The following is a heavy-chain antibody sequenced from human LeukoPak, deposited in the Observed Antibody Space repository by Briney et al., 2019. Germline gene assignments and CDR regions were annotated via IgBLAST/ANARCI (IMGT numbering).Heavy chain of an antibody. Sequence: PGRSLRLSCAASGFTFSSYGMHWVRQAPGKGLEWVAVIWYDGSNKYYADSVKGRFTISRDNSKNTLYLQMNSLRAEDTAVYYCARGPFWGSSGWYYFDYWGQGTLVTVSS. CDR1: GFTFSSYG. CDR3: ARGPFWGSSGWYYFDY. D-gene: IGHD6-19*01. J-gene: IGHJ4*02. CDR2: IWYDGSNK. V-gene: IGHV3-33*01.